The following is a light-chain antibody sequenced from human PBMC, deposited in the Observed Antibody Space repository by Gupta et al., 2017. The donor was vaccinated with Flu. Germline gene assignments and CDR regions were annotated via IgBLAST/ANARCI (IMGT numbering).Light chain of an antibody. J-gene: IGLJ3*02. V-gene: IGLV1-44*01. CDR3: AAWDDSLSGWV. CDR2: SNN. CDR1: GSNIGSNT. Sequence: QSVLTQPPSASGAPGQRVTISCSGIGSNIGSNTVNWYHQLPGTAPKLLISSNNQRPSGVPDRFSGSKSGTSASRAISGLQSEDEADYYCAAWDDSLSGWVFGGGTKLTVL.